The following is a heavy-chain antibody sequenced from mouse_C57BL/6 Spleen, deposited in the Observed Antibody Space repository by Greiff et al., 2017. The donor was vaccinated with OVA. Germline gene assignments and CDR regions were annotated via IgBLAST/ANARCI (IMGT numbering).Heavy chain of an antibody. J-gene: IGHJ3*01. CDR3: ARGDYDEAWFAY. V-gene: IGHV1-64*01. CDR2: IHPNSGST. CDR1: GYTFTSYW. Sequence: QVQLQQSGAELVKPGASVKLSCKASGYTFTSYWMHWVKQRPGQGLEWIGMIHPNSGSTNYNEKFKSKATLTVDKSSSTAYMQLSSLTSEDSAVYYCARGDYDEAWFAYWGQGTLVTVSA. D-gene: IGHD2-4*01.